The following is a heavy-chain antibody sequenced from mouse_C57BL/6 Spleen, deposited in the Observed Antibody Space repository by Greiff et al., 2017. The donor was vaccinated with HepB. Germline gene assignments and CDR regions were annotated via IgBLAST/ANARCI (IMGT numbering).Heavy chain of an antibody. CDR2: IHPNSGST. CDR1: GYTFTSYW. Sequence: QVQLQQPGAELVKPGASVKLSCKASGYTFTSYWMHWVKQRPGQGLEWIGMIHPNSGSTNYNEKFKSKATLTVDKSSSTAYMQLSSLTSEDSAVYYCARCGYGNFGSFDYWGQGTTLTVSS. J-gene: IGHJ2*01. V-gene: IGHV1-64*01. D-gene: IGHD2-1*01. CDR3: ARCGYGNFGSFDY.